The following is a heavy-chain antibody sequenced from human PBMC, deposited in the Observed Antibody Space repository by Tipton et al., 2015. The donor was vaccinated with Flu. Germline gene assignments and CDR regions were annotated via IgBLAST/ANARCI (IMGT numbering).Heavy chain of an antibody. Sequence: TLSLTCTVSGGSISSSSYYWGWIRQPPGKGLEWIGSIYYSGSTYYNPSLKSRVTISVDTSKNQFSLKLSSVTAADTAVYYCASDHRSMKVVITDWYFDLWGRGTLATVSS. CDR3: ASDHRSMKVVITDWYFDL. CDR1: GGSISSSSYY. D-gene: IGHD3-22*01. J-gene: IGHJ2*01. V-gene: IGHV4-39*01. CDR2: IYYSGST.